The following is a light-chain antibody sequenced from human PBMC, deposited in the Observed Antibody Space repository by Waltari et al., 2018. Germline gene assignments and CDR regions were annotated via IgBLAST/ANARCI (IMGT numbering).Light chain of an antibody. CDR1: QSVSRA. J-gene: IGKJ1*01. CDR3: QHYVNLPVT. Sequence: GTLSLSPGERATLSCRASQSVSRALAWYQQKPGQAPRLLIYAASTRATGVPDRFSGSGSGTDFSLTISRLDPEDFAVYYCQHYVNLPVTFGQGTKVEI. V-gene: IGKV3-20*01. CDR2: AAS.